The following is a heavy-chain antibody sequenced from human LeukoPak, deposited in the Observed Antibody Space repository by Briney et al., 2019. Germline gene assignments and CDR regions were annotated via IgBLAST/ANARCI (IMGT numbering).Heavy chain of an antibody. V-gene: IGHV4-39*01. D-gene: IGHD5-18*01. J-gene: IGHJ5*02. CDR2: IYYSGST. CDR3: ARRVDTAMVSAGLDNWFDP. Sequence: SETLSLPCTVSGGSINNNIHYWGWIRQPPGKGLEWIGSIYYSGSTYYNPSLKSRVTISVDTSKNQFSLKLSSVTAADTAVYYCARRVDTAMVSAGLDNWFDPWGQGTLVTVSS. CDR1: GGSINNNIHY.